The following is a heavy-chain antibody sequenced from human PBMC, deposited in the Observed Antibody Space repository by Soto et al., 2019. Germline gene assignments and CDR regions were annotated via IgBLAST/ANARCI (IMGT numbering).Heavy chain of an antibody. CDR2: IKEDGNEK. V-gene: IGHV3-7*04. CDR1: GFNFRTHC. D-gene: IGHD1-26*01. Sequence: PGRPQRHPSAAAGFNFRTHCGSWILQAPGKGLEWVANIKEDGNEKSYVDSMKGRFTISRDNAKNSLYLQMSSLRAEDTAVYYCARYPHPGAGDLEYWAQGTLVTVSS. J-gene: IGHJ4*02. CDR3: ARYPHPGAGDLEY.